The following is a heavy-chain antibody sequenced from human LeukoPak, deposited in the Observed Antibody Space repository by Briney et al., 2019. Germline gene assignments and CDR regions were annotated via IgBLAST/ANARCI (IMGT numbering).Heavy chain of an antibody. Sequence: DSVTVSCTASGYTFTSYYMHWVRQAPGQGLEWMGIINPSGGSTGYAQKFQGRVTMTRDTSTSTVYMELSSLRSEDTAVYYCASGYCSGGSCGTYFDYWGQGTLVTVS. J-gene: IGHJ4*02. CDR3: ASGYCSGGSCGTYFDY. CDR1: GYTFTSYY. CDR2: INPSGGST. D-gene: IGHD2-15*01. V-gene: IGHV1-46*01.